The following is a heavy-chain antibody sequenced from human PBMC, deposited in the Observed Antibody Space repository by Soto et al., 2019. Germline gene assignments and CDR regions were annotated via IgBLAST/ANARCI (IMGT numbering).Heavy chain of an antibody. CDR2: ISAYNGNT. CDR3: ARDTSSSQGRGWFDP. Sequence: ASLKVSCKSSGYPFTSYVISWVRQAPGQGLEWMGWISAYNGNTNYAQKLQGRVTMTTDTSTSTAYMELRSLRSDDTAVYYCARDTSSSQGRGWFDPWGQGTLVTVSS. J-gene: IGHJ5*02. CDR1: GYPFTSYV. D-gene: IGHD6-13*01. V-gene: IGHV1-18*01.